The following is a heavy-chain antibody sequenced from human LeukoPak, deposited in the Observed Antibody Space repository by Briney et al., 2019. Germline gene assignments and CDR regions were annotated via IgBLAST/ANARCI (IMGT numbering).Heavy chain of an antibody. CDR3: AREGAYYYDSSGYFDY. CDR2: IYYSGST. CDR1: GGSISSYY. D-gene: IGHD3-22*01. V-gene: IGHV4-59*01. J-gene: IGHJ4*02. Sequence: SETLSLTCTVSGGSISSYYWSWIRQPPGKGLEWIGYIYYSGSTNYNPSLKSRVTISVDTSKNQFSLKLSSVTAADTAVYCCAREGAYYYDSSGYFDYWGQGTLVTVSS.